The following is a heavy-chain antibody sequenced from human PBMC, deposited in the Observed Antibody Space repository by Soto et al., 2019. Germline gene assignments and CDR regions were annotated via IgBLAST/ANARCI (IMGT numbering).Heavy chain of an antibody. J-gene: IGHJ3*02. Sequence: GGSLRLSCAASGFTFSSYWMSWVSQAPGKGLKGVANIKQDGSEKYYVDSVKGRFTISRDNAKNSLYLQMNSLRAEDTAVYYCAREYYDFWSGYSHDAFDIWGQGTMVTVSS. CDR3: AREYYDFWSGYSHDAFDI. CDR2: IKQDGSEK. CDR1: GFTFSSYW. V-gene: IGHV3-7*01. D-gene: IGHD3-3*01.